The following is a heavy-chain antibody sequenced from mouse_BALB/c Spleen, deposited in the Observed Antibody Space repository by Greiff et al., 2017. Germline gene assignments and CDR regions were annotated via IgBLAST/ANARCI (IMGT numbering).Heavy chain of an antibody. CDR2: INPYNGDT. CDR3: ARYYGSSFDY. J-gene: IGHJ2*01. CDR1: GYSFTGYF. D-gene: IGHD1-1*01. V-gene: IGHV1-20*02. Sequence: VQLKESGPELVKPGASVKISRKASGYSFTGYFMNWVMQSHGKSLEWIGRINPYNGDTFYNQKFKGKATLTVDKSSSTAHMELRSLASEDSAVYYCARYYGSSFDYWGQGTTLTVSS.